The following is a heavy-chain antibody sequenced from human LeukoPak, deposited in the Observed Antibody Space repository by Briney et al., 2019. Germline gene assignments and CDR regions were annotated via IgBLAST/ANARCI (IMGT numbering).Heavy chain of an antibody. CDR2: IYYSGST. V-gene: IGHV4-59*08. CDR1: GGSISSYY. J-gene: IGHJ4*02. D-gene: IGHD6-19*01. Sequence: SETLSLTCTVSGGSISSYYWSWIRQPPGKGLEWIGYIYYSGSTNYNPSLKSRVTISVDTSKNQFSLNLSSVTAADTAVYYCASSIAVAGSFDYWGQGTLVTVSS. CDR3: ASSIAVAGSFDY.